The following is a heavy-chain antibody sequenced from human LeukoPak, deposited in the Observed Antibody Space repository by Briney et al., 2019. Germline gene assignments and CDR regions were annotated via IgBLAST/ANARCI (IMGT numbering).Heavy chain of an antibody. CDR3: ARAANYDFWSGLFDY. CDR1: GFTFDDYG. Sequence: GGSLRLSCAASGFTFDDYGMSWVRQAPGKGLEWVSGINWNGGSTGYADSVKGRFTISRDNAKNSLYPQMNSLRAEDTALYYCARAANYDFWSGLFDYWGQGTLVTVSS. CDR2: INWNGGST. D-gene: IGHD3-3*01. V-gene: IGHV3-20*04. J-gene: IGHJ4*02.